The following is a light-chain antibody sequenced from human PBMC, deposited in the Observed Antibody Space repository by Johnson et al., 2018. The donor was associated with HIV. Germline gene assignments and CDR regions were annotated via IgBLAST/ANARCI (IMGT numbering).Light chain of an antibody. CDR1: SSNIGNNY. Sequence: QSVLTQPPSVSAAPGQKVTISCSGSSSNIGNNYVSWYQQFPGTAPKLLIYDNNKRPSGIPDRFSGSKSGTSATLGITGLQTGDAADYYCVTWDNSLSAYVFGTGTTLTVV. V-gene: IGLV1-51*01. CDR3: VTWDNSLSAYV. J-gene: IGLJ1*01. CDR2: DNN.